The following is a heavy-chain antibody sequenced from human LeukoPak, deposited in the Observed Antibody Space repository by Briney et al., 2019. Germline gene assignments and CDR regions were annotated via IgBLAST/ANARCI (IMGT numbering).Heavy chain of an antibody. J-gene: IGHJ4*02. CDR2: ISSSSYI. CDR3: AKALEMATMLVSPLDY. CDR1: GFTFSSYS. V-gene: IGHV3-21*01. Sequence: GGSLRLSCAASGFTFSSYSMNWVRQAPGKGLEWVSSISSSSYIYYADSVKGRFTISRDNAKNSLYLQMNSLRAEDTAVYYCAKALEMATMLVSPLDYWGQGTLVTVSS. D-gene: IGHD5-24*01.